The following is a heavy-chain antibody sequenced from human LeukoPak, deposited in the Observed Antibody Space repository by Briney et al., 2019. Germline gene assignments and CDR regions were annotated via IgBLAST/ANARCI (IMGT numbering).Heavy chain of an antibody. CDR3: AREWQGGIAAAGTRIEGYY. CDR1: GFSVSGHW. Sequence: GGSLRLSCAVSGFSVSGHWMTWVRQAPGKGLEWVANIKQDGSEKNYADSVRGRFTISRDNAENSLFLQMTSLRVDDTAVYYCAREWQGGIAAAGTRIEGYYWGQGTLVAVSS. CDR2: IKQDGSEK. J-gene: IGHJ4*02. V-gene: IGHV3-7*01. D-gene: IGHD6-13*01.